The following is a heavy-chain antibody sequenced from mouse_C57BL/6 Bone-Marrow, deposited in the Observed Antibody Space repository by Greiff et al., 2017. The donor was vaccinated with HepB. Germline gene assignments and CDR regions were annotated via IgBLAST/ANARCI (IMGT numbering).Heavy chain of an antibody. Sequence: VQLQQSGAELVRPGSSVKLSCKASGYTFTSYWMDWVEQRPGQGLEWIGNIYPSDSETHYNQKFKDKATLTVDKSSSTAYMQLSSLTSEDSAVYYCARSVYLWYFDVWGTGTTVTVSS. CDR3: ARSVYLWYFDV. CDR1: GYTFTSYW. J-gene: IGHJ1*03. CDR2: IYPSDSET. V-gene: IGHV1-61*01. D-gene: IGHD5-5*01.